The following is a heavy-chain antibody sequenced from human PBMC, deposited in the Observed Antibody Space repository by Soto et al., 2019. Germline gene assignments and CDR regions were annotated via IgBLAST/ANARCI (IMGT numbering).Heavy chain of an antibody. CDR3: ARPLVAPVAGPYYYGMDA. CDR2: IWYDGNTK. V-gene: IGHV3-33*01. Sequence: PVGSLRLSCTASGFTFNSYGFNWVRQAPGKGLEWVAVIWYDGNTKYYADSVKGRFTISRDNLRSTVYLQMNSLTAEDTAVYYCARPLVAPVAGPYYYGMDAWGQGTTVTVSS. J-gene: IGHJ6*02. CDR1: GFTFNSYG. D-gene: IGHD6-19*01.